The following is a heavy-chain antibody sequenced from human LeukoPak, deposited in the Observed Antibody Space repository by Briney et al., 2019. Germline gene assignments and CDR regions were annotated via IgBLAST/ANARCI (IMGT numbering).Heavy chain of an antibody. CDR3: ARHVGFFQDY. V-gene: IGHV4-34*01. CDR2: IHQSGHT. CDR1: GESSSNYY. D-gene: IGHD1-26*01. Sequence: PSETLSLTCAVYGESSSNYYWSWIRQTPGQGLEWIGQIHQSGHTVYNPSLESRVTISIDTSKQQFSLNLISVTAADTAVYFCARHVGFFQDYWGQGTLVTVSS. J-gene: IGHJ4*02.